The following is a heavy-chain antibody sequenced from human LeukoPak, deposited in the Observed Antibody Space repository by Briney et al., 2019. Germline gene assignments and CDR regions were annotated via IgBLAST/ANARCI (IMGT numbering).Heavy chain of an antibody. D-gene: IGHD6-19*01. CDR3: ARDFVAGRLNAFDI. Sequence: SETLSLTCTVPGGSISSYYWSWIRQPAGKGLEWIGRIYTSGSTNYNPSLKSRVTMSVDTSKNQFSLKLSSVTAADTAVYYCARDFVAGRLNAFDIWGQGTMVTVSS. CDR1: GGSISSYY. J-gene: IGHJ3*02. CDR2: IYTSGST. V-gene: IGHV4-4*07.